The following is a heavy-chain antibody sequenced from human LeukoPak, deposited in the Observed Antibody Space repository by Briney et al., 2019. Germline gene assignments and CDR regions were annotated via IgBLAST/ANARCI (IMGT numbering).Heavy chain of an antibody. CDR2: IWYDGSNK. J-gene: IGHJ4*02. CDR1: GFTFSSYG. Sequence: PGRSLRLSCAASGFTFSSYGMHWVRQAPGKGLEWVAVIWYDGSNKYYADSVKGRFTISRDNSKNTLYLQMNSLRAEDTAVYYCARDHLYYFDYWGQGTLVTVSS. V-gene: IGHV3-33*01. CDR3: ARDHLYYFDY.